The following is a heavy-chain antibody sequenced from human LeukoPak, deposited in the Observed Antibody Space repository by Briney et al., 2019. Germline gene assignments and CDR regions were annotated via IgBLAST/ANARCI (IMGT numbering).Heavy chain of an antibody. V-gene: IGHV1-18*01. CDR3: ARAHDSSGYYPKYYFDY. CDR2: ISAYNGNT. Sequence: GSSVKVSCKASGGTFSSYAISWVRQAPGQGLEWMGWISAYNGNTNYAQKFQGRVTMTRDTSTSTVYMELSSLRSEDTAVYYCARAHDSSGYYPKYYFDYWGQGTLVTVSS. J-gene: IGHJ4*02. CDR1: GGTFSSYA. D-gene: IGHD3-22*01.